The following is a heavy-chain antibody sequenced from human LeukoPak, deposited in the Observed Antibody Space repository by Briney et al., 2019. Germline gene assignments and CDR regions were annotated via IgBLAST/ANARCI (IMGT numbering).Heavy chain of an antibody. CDR2: IYYSGST. V-gene: IGHV4-59*01. CDR1: GGSIGSYY. Sequence: SETLSLTCTVSGGSIGSYYWNWIRQPPGKGPEWIGYIYYSGSTNYNPSLKSRVTISVDTSKNQFSLKLNSVTAADTAVYYCARTPYVRYFYGMDIWGQGTTVTVSS. J-gene: IGHJ6*02. D-gene: IGHD3-10*02. CDR3: ARTPYVRYFYGMDI.